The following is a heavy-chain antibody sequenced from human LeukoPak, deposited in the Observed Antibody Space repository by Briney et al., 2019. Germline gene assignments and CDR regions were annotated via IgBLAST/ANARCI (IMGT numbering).Heavy chain of an antibody. CDR3: ASLFYGSGSTDYYYYGMDV. CDR1: GYTFTGYY. V-gene: IGHV1-2*02. CDR2: INLNSGGT. D-gene: IGHD3-10*01. J-gene: IGHJ6*02. Sequence: KVSCKASGYTFTGYYMHWVRQAPGQGLEWMGWINLNSGGTNYAQKFQGRVTMTRDTSISTAYMELSRLRSDDTAVYYCASLFYGSGSTDYYYYGMDVWGQGTTVTVSS.